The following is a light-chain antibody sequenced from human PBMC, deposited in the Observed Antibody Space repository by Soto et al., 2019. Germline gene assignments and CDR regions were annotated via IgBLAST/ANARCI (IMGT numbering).Light chain of an antibody. V-gene: IGKV3-15*01. CDR1: RSVSSY. CDR3: QQYNDWPSLT. CDR2: GAS. J-gene: IGKJ4*01. Sequence: EIVMTQSPVTLSVSPGERATLSCRASRSVSSYLVWYQQKPGQAPRLLIYGASTRATGIPARFSGSGSGTEFTLTISSLQSEDFAVYYCQQYNDWPSLTFGGGTKVDIK.